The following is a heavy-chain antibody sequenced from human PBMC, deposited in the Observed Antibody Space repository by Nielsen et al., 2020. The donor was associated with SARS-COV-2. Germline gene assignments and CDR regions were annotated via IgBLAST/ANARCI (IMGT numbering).Heavy chain of an antibody. V-gene: IGHV4-31*02. J-gene: IGHJ6*02. CDR3: ARDRFGEFGTEGYYYYGMDV. CDR2: IYYSGST. Sequence: QPPGKGLEWIGYIYYSGSTYYNPSLKSRVTISVDTSKNQFSLKLSSVTAADTAVYYCARDRFGEFGTEGYYYYGMDVWGQGTTVTVSS. D-gene: IGHD3-10*01.